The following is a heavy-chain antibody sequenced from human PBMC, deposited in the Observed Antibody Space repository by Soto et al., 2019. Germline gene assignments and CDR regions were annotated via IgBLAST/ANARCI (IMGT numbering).Heavy chain of an antibody. CDR3: ARDKITGLFDY. V-gene: IGHV4-59*12. Sequence: SETLSLTCTVSGGSISSYYWSWIRQPPGKGLEWIGYIYCSGSTNYNPSLKSRVTISVHTSNSQFSLELTSVTAADTAVYYCARDKITGLFDYWGQGTLVTVSS. CDR1: GGSISSYY. CDR2: IYCSGST. D-gene: IGHD2-8*02. J-gene: IGHJ4*02.